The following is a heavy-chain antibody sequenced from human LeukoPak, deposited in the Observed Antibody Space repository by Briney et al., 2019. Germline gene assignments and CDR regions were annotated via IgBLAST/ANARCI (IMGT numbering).Heavy chain of an antibody. CDR1: GFTFSSYW. V-gene: IGHV3-7*01. J-gene: IGHJ4*02. D-gene: IGHD6-13*01. CDR3: ATTISNEGYSNSWYPYYFDY. Sequence: PGGSLRLSCAASGFTFSSYWMTWVRRAPGKGLEWVANIKQDGSEKYYVDSVKGRFTISRDNARNSLYLQMNSLRADDTAVYYCATTISNEGYSNSWYPYYFDYWGQGTLVTVSS. CDR2: IKQDGSEK.